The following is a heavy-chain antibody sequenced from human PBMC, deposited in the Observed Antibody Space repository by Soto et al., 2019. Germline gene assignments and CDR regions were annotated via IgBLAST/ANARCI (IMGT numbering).Heavy chain of an antibody. J-gene: IGHJ4*02. CDR2: INPNSGGT. Sequence: QVQLVQSGAEVKKPGASVKVSCKASGYTFTGYYMHWVRQAPGQGLEWMGWINPNSGGTNYAQKFQGRVNMTRDTSISTAYMELSRLRSDDTAVYYCATTGLVVVTASAFDYWGQGTLVTVSS. D-gene: IGHD2-21*02. CDR3: ATTGLVVVTASAFDY. V-gene: IGHV1-2*02. CDR1: GYTFTGYY.